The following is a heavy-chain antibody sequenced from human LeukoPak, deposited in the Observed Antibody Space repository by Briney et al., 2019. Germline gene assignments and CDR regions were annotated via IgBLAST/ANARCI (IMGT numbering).Heavy chain of an antibody. CDR1: GYTFTSYG. CDR2: ISAYNGNT. V-gene: IGHV1-18*01. D-gene: IGHD2-15*01. Sequence: ASVKVSCKASGYTFTSYGISWVRQAPGQGLEWMGWISAYNGNTNYAQKLQGRVTMTTDTSTSTAYMELRSLRSGDTAVYYCARVVYCSGGSCFSNWFDPWGQGTLVTVS. J-gene: IGHJ5*02. CDR3: ARVVYCSGGSCFSNWFDP.